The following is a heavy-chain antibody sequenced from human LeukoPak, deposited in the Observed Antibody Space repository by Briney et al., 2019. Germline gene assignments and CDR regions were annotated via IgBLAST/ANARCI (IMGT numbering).Heavy chain of an antibody. V-gene: IGHV1-69*05. J-gene: IGHJ4*02. CDR3: ARGRYYGSGSYIY. Sequence: SVKVSCKASGGTFSSYAISWVRQAPGQGLEWMGRIIPIFGTANYAQKFQGRVTITTDESTSTAYMELSSLRSDDTAVYYCARGRYYGSGSYIYWGQGTLVTVSS. D-gene: IGHD3-10*01. CDR1: GGTFSSYA. CDR2: IIPIFGTA.